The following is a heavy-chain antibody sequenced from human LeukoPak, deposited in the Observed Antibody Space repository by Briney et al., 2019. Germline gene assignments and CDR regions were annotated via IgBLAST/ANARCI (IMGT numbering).Heavy chain of an antibody. V-gene: IGHV1-8*01. J-gene: IGHJ5*02. D-gene: IGHD2-2*02. CDR2: MNPNSGNT. CDR1: GYTFTSYD. CDR3: ARGRRRVVPAAIRRGGYNWFDP. Sequence: ASVKVSCKASGYTFTSYDINWVRQATGQGLEWMGWMNPNSGNTGYAQEFQGRVTMTRNTSISTAYMELSSLRSEDTAVYYCARGRRRVVPAAIRRGGYNWFDPWGQGTLVTVSS.